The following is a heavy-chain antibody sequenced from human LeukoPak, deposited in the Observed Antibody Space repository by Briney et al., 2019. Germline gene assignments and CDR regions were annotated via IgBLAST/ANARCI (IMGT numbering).Heavy chain of an antibody. CDR3: ARVVVVAATSQYYFDY. CDR1: GFSFRNHG. J-gene: IGHJ4*02. CDR2: IWYDGSNK. V-gene: IGHV3-33*08. Sequence: GGSLRLSCAASGFSFRNHGMNWVRQAPGKGLEWVAVIWYDGSNKYYADSVKGRFTISRDNSKNTLYLQMNSLRAEDTAVYYCARVVVVAATSQYYFDYWGQGTLVTVSS. D-gene: IGHD2-15*01.